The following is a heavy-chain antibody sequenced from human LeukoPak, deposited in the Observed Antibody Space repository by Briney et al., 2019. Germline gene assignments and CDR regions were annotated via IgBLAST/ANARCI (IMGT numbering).Heavy chain of an antibody. D-gene: IGHD4-17*01. CDR3: ARVKKGDYEVAYYFDY. J-gene: IGHJ4*02. V-gene: IGHV3-30*03. Sequence: GGSLRLSCAAFGFTFSSYGMHWVRQAPGKGLEWVAVISYDGSNKYYADSVKDRFTISRDNSKNTLYLQMNSLRAEDTAVYYCARVKKGDYEVAYYFDYWGQGTLVTVSS. CDR2: ISYDGSNK. CDR1: GFTFSSYG.